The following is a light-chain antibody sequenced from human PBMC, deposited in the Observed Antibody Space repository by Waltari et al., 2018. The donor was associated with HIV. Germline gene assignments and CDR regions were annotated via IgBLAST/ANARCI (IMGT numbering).Light chain of an antibody. J-gene: IGLJ1*01. V-gene: IGLV2-14*01. CDR2: EVT. CDR1: SSDVGASNY. Sequence: QSALTQPASVSGSPGQSITISCTGTSSDVGASNYVSWYQHEPGKSPRLLIYEVTNRPPGVSNRFSASKSGDTASLTISGLQAEDEADYYCASRASSITYIFGSGTKVTVL. CDR3: ASRASSITYI.